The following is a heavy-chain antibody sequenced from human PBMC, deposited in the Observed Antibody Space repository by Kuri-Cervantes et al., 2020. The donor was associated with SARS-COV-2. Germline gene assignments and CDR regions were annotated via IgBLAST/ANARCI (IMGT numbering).Heavy chain of an antibody. CDR2: IYHSGST. CDR3: ARRAPQEYYYYYYGMDV. D-gene: IGHD2/OR15-2a*01. CDR1: GGSISSSNW. V-gene: IGHV4-4*02. Sequence: SCAVSGGSISSSNWWSWVRQPPGKGLEWIGEIYHSGSTNYNPSLKSRVTISVDKSKNQFSLKLSSVTAADTAVYYCARRAPQEYYYYYYGMDVWGQGTTVTVSS. J-gene: IGHJ6*02.